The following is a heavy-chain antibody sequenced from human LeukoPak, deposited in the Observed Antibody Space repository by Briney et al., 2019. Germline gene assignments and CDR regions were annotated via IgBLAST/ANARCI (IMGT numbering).Heavy chain of an antibody. CDR1: GFTFSYYA. CDR3: AKDVYSSGTGGYFDS. V-gene: IGHV3-23*01. Sequence: GGSLRLSCEASGFTFSYYAMSWVRQSPGKGLEWLSTVGESGGSTFYADSVRGRFTISRDNSMNMLYLQMNSLRAEDTALYYCAKDVYSSGTGGYFDSWSQGALVTVSS. J-gene: IGHJ4*02. CDR2: VGESGGST. D-gene: IGHD6-19*01.